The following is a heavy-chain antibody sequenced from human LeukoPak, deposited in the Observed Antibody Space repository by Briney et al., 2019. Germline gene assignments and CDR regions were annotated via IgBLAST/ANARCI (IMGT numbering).Heavy chain of an antibody. Sequence: SETLSLTCTVSGGSISSYYWSWMRQPPGKGLEWIGEINHSGSTNYNPSLKSRVTISVDTSKTQFSLKLSSVTAADTAVYYCARGSGYDVVRGDYWGQGTLVTVSS. CDR1: GGSISSYY. CDR2: INHSGST. V-gene: IGHV4-34*01. J-gene: IGHJ4*02. CDR3: ARGSGYDVVRGDY. D-gene: IGHD5-12*01.